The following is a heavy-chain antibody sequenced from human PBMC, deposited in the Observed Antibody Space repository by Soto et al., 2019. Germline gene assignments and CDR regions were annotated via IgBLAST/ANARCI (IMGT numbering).Heavy chain of an antibody. Sequence: PGGSLRLSCAASGFTFSSYSMNWVRQAPGKGLEWVSSISSSSSYIYYADSVKGRFTISRDNAKNSLYLQMNSLRAEDTAVYYCAREYDILNWFDPWGQGTLVTVSS. CDR2: ISSSSSYI. D-gene: IGHD3-9*01. CDR1: GFTFSSYS. V-gene: IGHV3-21*01. J-gene: IGHJ5*02. CDR3: AREYDILNWFDP.